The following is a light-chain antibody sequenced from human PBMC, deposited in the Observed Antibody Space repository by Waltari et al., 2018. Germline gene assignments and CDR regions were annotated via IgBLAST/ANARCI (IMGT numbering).Light chain of an antibody. CDR2: AAS. CDR3: QQSYTTPPMYT. CDR1: QNIDID. Sequence: DIQMTQSPSSLSASVGDRVTITCRASQNIDIDLNWYQQKPGKAPRLLIYAASSLQRWVPSRFSGSGSGTDFTLTVSSLQPEDFAIYYCQQSYTTPPMYTFGQGTKLEIK. V-gene: IGKV1-39*01. J-gene: IGKJ2*01.